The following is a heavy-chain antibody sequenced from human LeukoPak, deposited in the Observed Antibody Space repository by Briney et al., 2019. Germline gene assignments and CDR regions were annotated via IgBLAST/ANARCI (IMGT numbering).Heavy chain of an antibody. CDR1: GGTFSSYA. D-gene: IGHD1-14*01. V-gene: IGHV1-69*05. Sequence: SVKVSCKASGGTFSSYAISWVRQAPGQGREWMRGIIPIFGTANYAQKFQGRVTITTDESTSTAYMELSSLRSEDTAVYYCARALVGKNRPSDYYYYMDVWGKGTTVTVSS. CDR3: ARALVGKNRPSDYYYYMDV. J-gene: IGHJ6*03. CDR2: IIPIFGTA.